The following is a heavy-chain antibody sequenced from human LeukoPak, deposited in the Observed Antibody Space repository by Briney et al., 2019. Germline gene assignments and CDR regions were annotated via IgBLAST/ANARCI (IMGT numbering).Heavy chain of an antibody. CDR3: ARERYCSSTSCPHGDLDY. CDR2: IGVSGSTM. D-gene: IGHD2-2*01. V-gene: IGHV3-48*03. Sequence: GSLRLSCAASGFTFSSYEMNWVRQAPGKGLEWVSYIGVSGSTMYYAESVKGRFTISRDNAKNSLYLQMNSLRAEDTAVYYCARERYCSSTSCPHGDLDYWGQGTLVSVSS. J-gene: IGHJ4*02. CDR1: GFTFSSYE.